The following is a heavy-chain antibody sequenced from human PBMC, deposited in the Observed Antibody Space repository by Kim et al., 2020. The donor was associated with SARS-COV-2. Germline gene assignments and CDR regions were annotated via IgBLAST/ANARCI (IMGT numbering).Heavy chain of an antibody. CDR1: GYTFTSYG. CDR3: ARDRRAVVSLGQWLRISAYYYYCGMDV. J-gene: IGHJ6*02. D-gene: IGHD6-19*01. V-gene: IGHV1-18*04. CDR2: ISAYNGNT. Sequence: ASVKVSCKASGYTFTSYGISWVRQAPGQGLEWMGWISAYNGNTNYAQKLQGRVTMTTDTSTSTAYMELRSLRSDDTAVYYCARDRRAVVSLGQWLRISAYYYYCGMDVWGQGATVTVSS.